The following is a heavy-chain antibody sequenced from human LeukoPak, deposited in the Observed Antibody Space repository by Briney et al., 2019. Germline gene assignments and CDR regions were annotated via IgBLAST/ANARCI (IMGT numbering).Heavy chain of an antibody. J-gene: IGHJ3*02. CDR2: ISYDGSNK. CDR3: ARNYGGIYFDAFDI. V-gene: IGHV3-30*04. CDR1: GLTYSSYA. Sequence: GGSLRLFCAASGLTYSSYAMHWVRQAPAKGLEQVAGISYDGSNKYYADSVKGRLTISRDNSKNTLYLQMNSLRAEDTAVYYCARNYGGIYFDAFDIWGQGTMVTVSS. D-gene: IGHD1-26*01.